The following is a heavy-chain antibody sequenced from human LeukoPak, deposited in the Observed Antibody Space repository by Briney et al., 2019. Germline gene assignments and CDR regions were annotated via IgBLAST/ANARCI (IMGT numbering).Heavy chain of an antibody. V-gene: IGHV3-9*01. J-gene: IGHJ6*02. Sequence: GRSLRLSCAASGFTFDDYAMYWVRQAPGKGLEWVSGISWNSDNIGYADSVKGRFTISRDNAKNSLYLQMNSLRAEDTALYYCAKEMFSRKYCYGVGVWGQGTTVTVSS. CDR3: AKEMFSRKYCYGVGV. CDR1: GFTFDDYA. D-gene: IGHD2-8*02. CDR2: ISWNSDNI.